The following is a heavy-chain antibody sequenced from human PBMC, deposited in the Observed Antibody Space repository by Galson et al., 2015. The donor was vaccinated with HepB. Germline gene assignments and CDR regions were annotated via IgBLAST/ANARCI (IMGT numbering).Heavy chain of an antibody. CDR3: AKVFPEKTDGWYRQALYYFDS. Sequence: YAMSWVRQAPGKGLAWVSAITPSGDNTYSADSMKGRFTISTDNSQNTLFLQMNSLRADDTAIYFCAKVFPEKTDGWYRQALYYFDSWGQGTRVTVSS. J-gene: IGHJ4*02. CDR2: ITPSGDNT. D-gene: IGHD6-19*01. V-gene: IGHV3-23*01. CDR1: YA.